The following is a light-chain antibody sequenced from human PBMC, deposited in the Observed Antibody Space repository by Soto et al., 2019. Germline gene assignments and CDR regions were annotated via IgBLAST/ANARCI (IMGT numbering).Light chain of an antibody. CDR3: QQYDSSPRT. J-gene: IGKJ1*01. Sequence: LVLTHSPGTLSLSPWERATLSCRASQSLSSRNLAWYQQKPGQAPRPLIYGVSSRATGIPDRFSGSGSGTDFTLTISRLEPEDFAVYYCQQYDSSPRTCGQGTKVDIK. CDR2: GVS. V-gene: IGKV3-20*01. CDR1: QSLSSRN.